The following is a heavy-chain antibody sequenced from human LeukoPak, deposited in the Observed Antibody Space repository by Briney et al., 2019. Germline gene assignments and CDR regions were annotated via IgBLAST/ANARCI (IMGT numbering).Heavy chain of an antibody. CDR1: GFTSSSFW. Sequence: GGSLRLSCAASGFTSSSFWMEWVRQAPGKGLEWVSRIKGDGSYTTYAGSVKGRFTITRDNTRNSLFLQMYSLRAEDTAMYFCAREDGYCSGGNCYSYFDSWGQGTLVTVSS. D-gene: IGHD2-15*01. V-gene: IGHV3-74*01. CDR3: AREDGYCSGGNCYSYFDS. J-gene: IGHJ4*02. CDR2: IKGDGSYT.